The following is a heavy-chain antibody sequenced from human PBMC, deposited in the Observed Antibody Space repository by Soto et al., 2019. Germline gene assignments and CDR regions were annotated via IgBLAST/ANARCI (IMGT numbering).Heavy chain of an antibody. V-gene: IGHV4-39*02. CDR2: IYYSGST. CDR1: GGSISSSSYY. J-gene: IGHJ4*02. Sequence: QLQLQESGPGLVKPSETLSLTCTVSGGSISSSSYYWGWIRQPPGKGLEWIGRIYYSGSTYYNPSPRSRVTISVDTSKNHFSLKLSSVTAADTAVYYCARRVDTAMVIAFDYWGQGTLVTVSS. CDR3: ARRVDTAMVIAFDY. D-gene: IGHD5-18*01.